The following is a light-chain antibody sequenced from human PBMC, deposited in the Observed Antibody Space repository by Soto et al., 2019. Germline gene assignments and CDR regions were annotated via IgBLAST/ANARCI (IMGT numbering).Light chain of an antibody. Sequence: VLTQSPGTLSLSPGGRATLFCRAGQSVDSGDLAWYQQKPGQAPRLLIYGASSRATGIPDRFSGGGSGTDFTLTISSLEPEDVAVYYCQHYRSSPLTFGGGTKVDIK. CDR1: QSVDSGD. J-gene: IGKJ4*01. V-gene: IGKV3-20*01. CDR2: GAS. CDR3: QHYRSSPLT.